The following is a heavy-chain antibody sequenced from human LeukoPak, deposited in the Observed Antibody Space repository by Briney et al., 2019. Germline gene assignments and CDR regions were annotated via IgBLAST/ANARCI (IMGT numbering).Heavy chain of an antibody. CDR3: ARDYSSSWSQGYFDY. CDR1: GFTFSSYS. CDR2: IGGSSTSI. V-gene: IGHV3-21*01. J-gene: IGHJ4*02. D-gene: IGHD6-13*01. Sequence: GGSLRLSCAASGFTFSSYSMNWVRQAPGKGLEWVSSIGGSSTSIYYADSVKGRFTISRDNAKNSLYLQMNSLRAEDTAVYYCARDYSSSWSQGYFDYWGQGTLVTVSS.